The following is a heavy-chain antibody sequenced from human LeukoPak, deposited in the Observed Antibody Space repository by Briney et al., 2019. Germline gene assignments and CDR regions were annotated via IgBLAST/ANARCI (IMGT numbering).Heavy chain of an antibody. Sequence: GASVKVSCKASGYTFTSYAMNWVRQAPGQGLEWMGGIIPIFGTANYAQKFQGRVTITADESTSTAYMELSSLRSEDTAVYYCASPPPYDSSGYYYNWYFDLWGRGTLVTVSS. CDR1: GYTFTSYA. CDR3: ASPPPYDSSGYYYNWYFDL. D-gene: IGHD3-22*01. V-gene: IGHV1-69*13. CDR2: IIPIFGTA. J-gene: IGHJ2*01.